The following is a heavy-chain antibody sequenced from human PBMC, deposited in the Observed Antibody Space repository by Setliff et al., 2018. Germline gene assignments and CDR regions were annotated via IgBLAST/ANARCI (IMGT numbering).Heavy chain of an antibody. CDR3: AISSLSICSGGSCPNAFDI. Sequence: ASVKVSCKASGYTFAGYYMHWVRQAPGQGLEWMGWINPNSGGANYAQRFQGRVTMTTDTSASAAYMELRGLRPDDTAIYYCAISSLSICSGGSCPNAFDIWGQGTLVTVSS. CDR2: INPNSGGA. D-gene: IGHD2-15*01. V-gene: IGHV1-2*02. J-gene: IGHJ3*02. CDR1: GYTFAGYY.